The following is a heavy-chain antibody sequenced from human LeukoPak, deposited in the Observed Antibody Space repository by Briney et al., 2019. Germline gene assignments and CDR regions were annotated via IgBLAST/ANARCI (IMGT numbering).Heavy chain of an antibody. CDR3: ASGPPYYFDY. V-gene: IGHV4-39*07. CDR1: GGSISSSSYY. J-gene: IGHJ4*02. CDR2: IYYSGST. Sequence: SETLSLTCTVSGGSISSSSYYWGWIRQPPGKGLEWIGSIYYSGSTYYNPSLESRVTISVDTSKNQFSLKLSSVTAADTAVYYCASGPPYYFDYWGQGTLVTVSS.